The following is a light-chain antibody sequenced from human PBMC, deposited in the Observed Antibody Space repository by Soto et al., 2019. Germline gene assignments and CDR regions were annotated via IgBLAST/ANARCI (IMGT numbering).Light chain of an antibody. J-gene: IGKJ5*01. CDR3: QQYGSSPIT. CDR2: DAS. CDR1: QSVSSY. V-gene: IGKV3D-20*01. Sequence: EVVLTQSPATLSLSPGERATLSCRASQSVSSYLAWYQQKPGLAPRLLIYDASSRATGIPDRFSGSGSGTDFTLTISRLEPEDFAVYYCQQYGSSPITFGQGTRLEIK.